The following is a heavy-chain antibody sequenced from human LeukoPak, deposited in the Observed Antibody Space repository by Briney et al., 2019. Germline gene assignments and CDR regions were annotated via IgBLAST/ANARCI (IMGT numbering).Heavy chain of an antibody. D-gene: IGHD2-2*01. Sequence: SETLSLTCTASGGSISSGSYYWSWIRQPAGKGLEWIGRIYTSGSTNYNPSLKSRVTISVDTSKNQFSLKLSSVTAADTAVYYCARDRLGYCSSTSCPHLFDPWGQGTLVTVSS. CDR1: GGSISSGSYY. CDR2: IYTSGST. V-gene: IGHV4-61*02. CDR3: ARDRLGYCSSTSCPHLFDP. J-gene: IGHJ5*02.